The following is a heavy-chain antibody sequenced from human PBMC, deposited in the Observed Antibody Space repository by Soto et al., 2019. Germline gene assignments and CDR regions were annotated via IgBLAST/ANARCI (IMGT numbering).Heavy chain of an antibody. CDR3: AKDRVSEQSSGWPQGH. D-gene: IGHD6-19*01. CDR2: ISNDGSNK. CDR1: GFTFSGYG. J-gene: IGHJ4*02. V-gene: IGHV3-30*18. Sequence: QVQLVESGGGVVQPGRSLRLSCAASGFTFSGYGMHWVRQAPGKGLEWVAVISNDGSNKYYVDSVKGRFTISRDNSKNTLDLQMNSLRAEDTAVYYCAKDRVSEQSSGWPQGHWGQGTLVTVSS.